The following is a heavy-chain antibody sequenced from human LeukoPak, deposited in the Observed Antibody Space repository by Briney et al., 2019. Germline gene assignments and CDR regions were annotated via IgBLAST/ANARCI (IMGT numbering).Heavy chain of an antibody. D-gene: IGHD3-22*01. CDR1: GGSISSGSYY. J-gene: IGHJ4*02. CDR3: ARGGAYYYDSSGYYGY. V-gene: IGHV4-61*02. CDR2: IYTSGST. Sequence: SQTLSLTCTVSGGSISSGSYYWSWIRQLAGKGLEWIGRIYTSGSTNYNPSLKGRVTISVDTSKNQFSLKLSSVTAADTAVYYCARGGAYYYDSSGYYGYWGQGTLVTVSS.